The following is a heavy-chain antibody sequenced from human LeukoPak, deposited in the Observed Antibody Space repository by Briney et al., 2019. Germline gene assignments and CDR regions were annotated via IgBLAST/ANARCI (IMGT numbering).Heavy chain of an antibody. CDR3: ARDSDYYDSSGYYKYYYYYYGMDV. CDR2: ISAYNGNT. J-gene: IGHJ6*02. CDR1: GYTFTSYG. D-gene: IGHD3-22*01. Sequence: GASVKVSCKASGYTFTSYGISWVRQAPGQGLEWMGWISAYNGNTNHAQKLQGRVTMTTDTSTSTAYMELRSLRSDDTAVYYCARDSDYYDSSGYYKYYYYYYGMDVWGQGTTVTVSS. V-gene: IGHV1-18*01.